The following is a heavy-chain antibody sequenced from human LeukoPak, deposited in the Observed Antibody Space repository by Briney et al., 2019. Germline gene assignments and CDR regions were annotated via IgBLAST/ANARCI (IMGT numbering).Heavy chain of an antibody. D-gene: IGHD3-3*01. J-gene: IGHJ4*02. CDR2: ISSSSYI. CDR1: GFTFSSYS. CDR3: ARAGYDFWSFPDY. Sequence: GGSLRLSCAASGFTFSSYSMNWVRQAPGKGLEWVSSISSSSYIYYADSVKGRFTVSRDNAKNSLYLQMNSLRAEDTAVYYCARAGYDFWSFPDYWGQGTLVTVSS. V-gene: IGHV3-21*01.